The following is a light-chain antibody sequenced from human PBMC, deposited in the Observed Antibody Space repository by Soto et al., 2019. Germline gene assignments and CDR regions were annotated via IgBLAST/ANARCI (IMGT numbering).Light chain of an antibody. Sequence: EIVLTQSPATLSLSPGERATLSCRASQSVSSYLAWYQQKPGQAPRLLIYDASNRATGIPDRFSGSGSGTDFTLTISRLEPEDFAVFYCQQYGSPITFGQGTRLEIK. J-gene: IGKJ5*01. V-gene: IGKV3-11*01. CDR1: QSVSSY. CDR2: DAS. CDR3: QQYGSPIT.